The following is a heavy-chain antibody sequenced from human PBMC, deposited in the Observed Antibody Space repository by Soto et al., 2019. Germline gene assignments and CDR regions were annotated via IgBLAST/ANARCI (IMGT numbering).Heavy chain of an antibody. J-gene: IGHJ6*02. D-gene: IGHD5-18*01. CDR2: IYPGDSDT. V-gene: IGHV5-51*01. Sequence: GESLKISCKGSGYSFTSYWIGWVRQMPGKGLEWMGIIYPGDSDTRYSPSFQGQVTISADKSISTAYLQWSSLKASDTAMYYCARFGYSYGSGYYYYGMDVPGQAPTVTLS. CDR1: GYSFTSYW. CDR3: ARFGYSYGSGYYYYGMDV.